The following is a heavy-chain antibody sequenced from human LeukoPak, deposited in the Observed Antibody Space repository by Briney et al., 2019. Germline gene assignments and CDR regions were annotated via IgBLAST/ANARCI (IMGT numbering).Heavy chain of an antibody. CDR3: ARDAGYYFDY. D-gene: IGHD3-10*01. Sequence: PGGSLRLSCAASGFTFFNYGMNWVRQAPGKGLGWVSGIGPSGTNTYYADSVKGRFTISRDNAKNSLYLQMNSLRADDTAVYFCARDAGYYFDYWGQGTLVTVPS. V-gene: IGHV3-21*01. CDR1: GFTFFNYG. CDR2: IGPSGTNT. J-gene: IGHJ4*02.